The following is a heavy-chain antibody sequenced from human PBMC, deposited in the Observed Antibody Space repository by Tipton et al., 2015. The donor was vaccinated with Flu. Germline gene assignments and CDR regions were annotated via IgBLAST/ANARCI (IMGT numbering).Heavy chain of an antibody. CDR3: ARVYNWNYFGAH. CDR2: INSDGSST. Sequence: AVSGFTFSSYWMHWVRQAPGKGLVWVSRINSDGSSTSYADSVKGRFTISRDNAKNTLYLQMNSLRAEDTAVYYCARVYNWNYFGAHWGQGTLVTVSS. V-gene: IGHV3-74*01. J-gene: IGHJ4*02. D-gene: IGHD1-7*01. CDR1: GFTFSSYW.